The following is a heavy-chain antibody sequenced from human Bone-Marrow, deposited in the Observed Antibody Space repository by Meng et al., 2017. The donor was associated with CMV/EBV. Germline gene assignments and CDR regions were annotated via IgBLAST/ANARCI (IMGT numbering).Heavy chain of an antibody. D-gene: IGHD5-12*01. J-gene: IGHJ6*02. V-gene: IGHV4-59*01. Sequence: SETLSLTCTVSGGSISSYYWSWIRQPPGKGLEWIGYIYYSGSTNSNPSLKSRVTISVDTSKHQFSLKLSSVTAADTAVYYCARVGTTRWIYGMDVWGQGITVNVSS. CDR2: IYYSGST. CDR1: GGSISSYY. CDR3: ARVGTTRWIYGMDV.